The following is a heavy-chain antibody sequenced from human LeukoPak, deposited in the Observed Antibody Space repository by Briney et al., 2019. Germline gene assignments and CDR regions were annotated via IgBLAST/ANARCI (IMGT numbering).Heavy chain of an antibody. J-gene: IGHJ5*02. CDR1: GYTFNSYA. D-gene: IGHD3-3*02. CDR2: INTNTGNL. Sequence: ASVNVYCKASGYTFNSYAMNWVRPARGQGLEWLGWINTNTGNLTYAQGFTGRFVFTLHTSVSTAYLQFSSPEAEDTAVYCCARDIRLARFDPWGQGTLVIVSS. V-gene: IGHV7-4-1*02. CDR3: ARDIRLARFDP.